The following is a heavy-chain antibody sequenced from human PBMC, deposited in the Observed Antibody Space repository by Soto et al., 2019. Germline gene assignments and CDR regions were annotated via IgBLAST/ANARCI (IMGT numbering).Heavy chain of an antibody. D-gene: IGHD3-10*01. CDR1: GGSISSSSYY. CDR2: IYYSGST. J-gene: IGHJ6*03. CDR3: ARQTYYYGSGSYYKKQYYYYYMDV. V-gene: IGHV4-39*01. Sequence: PSETLSLTCTVSGGSISSSSYYWGWIRQPPGKGLEWIGSIYYSGSTYYNPSLKSRVTISVDTSKNQFSLKLSSVTAADTAVYYCARQTYYYGSGSYYKKQYYYYYMDVWGKGTTVTVSS.